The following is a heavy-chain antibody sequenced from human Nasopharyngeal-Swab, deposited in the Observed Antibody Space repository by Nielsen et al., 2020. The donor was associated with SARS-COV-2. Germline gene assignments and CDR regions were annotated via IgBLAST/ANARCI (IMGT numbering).Heavy chain of an antibody. V-gene: IGHV1-18*04. CDR2: ISAYNGNT. Sequence: ASVKVSCKASGDTFTSYGISWVRQAPGQGLEGRGWISAYNGNTNYAQKLQGRVTMTTDTSTSTAYMELRSLRSDDTAVYYCARTYYDFWSGYFGFDYWGQGTLVTVSS. CDR1: GDTFTSYG. CDR3: ARTYYDFWSGYFGFDY. J-gene: IGHJ4*02. D-gene: IGHD3-3*01.